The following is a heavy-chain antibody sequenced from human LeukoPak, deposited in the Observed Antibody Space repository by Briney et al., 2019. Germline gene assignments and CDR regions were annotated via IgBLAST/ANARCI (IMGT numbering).Heavy chain of an antibody. CDR1: GLTFSSYS. Sequence: GGSLRLSCAASGLTFSSYSMNWVRQAPGKGLEWVSSISSSSSYIYYADSVKGRFTISRDNAKNSLYLQMNSLRAEDTAVYYCARDRGIVVVPAARDDYWGQGTLVTVSS. J-gene: IGHJ4*02. D-gene: IGHD2-2*01. V-gene: IGHV3-21*01. CDR3: ARDRGIVVVPAARDDY. CDR2: ISSSSSYI.